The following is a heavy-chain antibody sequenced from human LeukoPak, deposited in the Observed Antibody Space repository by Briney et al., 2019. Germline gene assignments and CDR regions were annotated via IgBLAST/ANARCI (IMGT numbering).Heavy chain of an antibody. CDR1: GGSIGSYY. J-gene: IGHJ5*02. Sequence: SETLSLTCTVSGGSIGSYYWSWIRQPPGKGPEWIGYIYSSGSTNYNPSLKSRVTISLDTSKNQFSLKLSFVTAADTAVYYCARGVAAPGTGGLSWFDPWGQGTLVTVSS. CDR2: IYSSGST. CDR3: ARGVAAPGTGGLSWFDP. V-gene: IGHV4-59*01. D-gene: IGHD6-13*01.